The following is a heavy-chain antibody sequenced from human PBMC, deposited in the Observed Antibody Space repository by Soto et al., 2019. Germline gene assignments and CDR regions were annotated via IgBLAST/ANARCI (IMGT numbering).Heavy chain of an antibody. CDR2: ISGSGFKK. CDR1: GFIFENFG. CDR3: AKNQGVELVPLATVDWFDP. J-gene: IGHJ5*02. D-gene: IGHD1-26*01. V-gene: IGHV3-23*01. Sequence: GGSLRLSCAASGFIFENFGMSWVRQAPGKGLEWISSISGSGFKKYYADSVKGRSTISRDNSKSTVYLELNNLSAEDTAVYHCAKNQGVELVPLATVDWFDPWGQGSVVTVSS.